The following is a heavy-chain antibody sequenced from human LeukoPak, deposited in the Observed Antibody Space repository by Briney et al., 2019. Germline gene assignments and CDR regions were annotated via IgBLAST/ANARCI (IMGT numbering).Heavy chain of an antibody. Sequence: SETLSLTCTVSGGSISSYYWSWIRQPAGKGLEWIGRIYTSGSTSYNPSLKSRVTMSVDTSKNQFSLKLSSVTAADTAVYYCARGIWGATTSAFDIWGQGTMVTVSS. CDR3: ARGIWGATTSAFDI. CDR1: GGSISSYY. CDR2: IYTSGST. V-gene: IGHV4-4*07. J-gene: IGHJ3*02. D-gene: IGHD1-26*01.